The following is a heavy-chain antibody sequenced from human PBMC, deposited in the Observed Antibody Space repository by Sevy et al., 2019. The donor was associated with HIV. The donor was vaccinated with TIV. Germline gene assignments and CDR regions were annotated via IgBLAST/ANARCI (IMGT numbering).Heavy chain of an antibody. Sequence: GGSLRLSCAASGFTFSSYWMSWVRQAPGKGLEWVASIKQDGSEKYYVDSVKGRFTISRDNAKNSLYLQMNSLRAEDTAVYYCAHLTGSGSYSSYYYGMDVWGQGTTVTVSS. V-gene: IGHV3-7*01. D-gene: IGHD3-10*01. CDR2: IKQDGSEK. CDR3: AHLTGSGSYSSYYYGMDV. CDR1: GFTFSSYW. J-gene: IGHJ6*02.